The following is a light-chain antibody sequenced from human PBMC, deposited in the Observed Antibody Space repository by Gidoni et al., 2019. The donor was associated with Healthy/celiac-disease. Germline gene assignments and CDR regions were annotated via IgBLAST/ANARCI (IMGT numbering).Light chain of an antibody. Sequence: QSVLTQPPSVSEAPRQSVTISCSGSSSNIGNSAVNWYQQVPGQAPKLLIYYDGLLPSGVSDRFSGSGLQSEDEADYYCAACDDSLNGWVFGGGTKLTVL. CDR3: AACDDSLNGWV. V-gene: IGLV1-36*01. J-gene: IGLJ3*02. CDR2: YDG. CDR1: SSNIGNSA.